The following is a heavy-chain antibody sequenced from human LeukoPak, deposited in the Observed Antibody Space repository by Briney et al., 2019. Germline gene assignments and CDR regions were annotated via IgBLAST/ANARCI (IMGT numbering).Heavy chain of an antibody. Sequence: SVKVSCKASGFSFSSTAVQWVQQARGQRLEWIGWIVVGSGKTNYAQKLQGRVTMTTDTSTSTAYMELRSLRSDDTAVYYCARGEVVVVTYAFDIWGQGTMVTVSS. CDR1: GFSFSSTA. J-gene: IGHJ3*02. CDR2: IVVGSGKT. CDR3: ARGEVVVVTYAFDI. D-gene: IGHD3-22*01. V-gene: IGHV1-58*01.